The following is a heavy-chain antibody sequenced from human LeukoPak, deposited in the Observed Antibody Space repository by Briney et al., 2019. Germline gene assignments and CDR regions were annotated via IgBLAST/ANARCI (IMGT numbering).Heavy chain of an antibody. CDR2: IYYSGST. CDR1: GGSISSSSYY. CDR3: VVVVIPSWWFDP. V-gene: IGHV4-39*01. J-gene: IGHJ5*02. Sequence: SETLSLTCTVSGGSISSSSYYWGWIRQPPGKGLEWIGSIYYSGSTYYNPSLKSRVTISVDTSKNQFSLKLSSVTAADTAVYYAVVVVIPSWWFDPWGQGTLVTVAS. D-gene: IGHD3-22*01.